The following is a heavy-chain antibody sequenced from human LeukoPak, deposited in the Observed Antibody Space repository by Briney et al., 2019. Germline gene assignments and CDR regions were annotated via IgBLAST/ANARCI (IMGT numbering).Heavy chain of an antibody. CDR1: GFSFTNAW. D-gene: IGHD1-14*01. V-gene: IGHV3-48*01. CDR3: ARGTLF. J-gene: IGHJ4*02. Sequence: GSLRLSCAASGFSFTNAWMSWVRQAPGKGLEWISYITNGSDIRHYAGSVEGRFTVSRDNAKNSLYLQMNSLRAEDTAIYYCARGTLFWGQGTLVTVSS. CDR2: ITNGSDIR.